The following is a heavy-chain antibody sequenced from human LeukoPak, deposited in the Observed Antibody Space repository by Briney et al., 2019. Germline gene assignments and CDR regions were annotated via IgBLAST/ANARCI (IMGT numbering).Heavy chain of an antibody. V-gene: IGHV3-30-3*01. CDR2: ISYDGSNK. CDR3: AKAQQLRADEVRFYY. J-gene: IGHJ4*02. Sequence: GRSLRLSCAASGFIFSSYAMHWVRQAPGKGLEWVAIISYDGSNKYSADSVKGRFTISRDNSKNTLYLQMNSLRAEDTAVYYCAKAQQLRADEVRFYYWGQGTLVTVSS. D-gene: IGHD4-17*01. CDR1: GFIFSSYA.